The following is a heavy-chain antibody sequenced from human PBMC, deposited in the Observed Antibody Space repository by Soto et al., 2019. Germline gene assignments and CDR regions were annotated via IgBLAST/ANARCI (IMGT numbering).Heavy chain of an antibody. CDR2: INTGNDNT. V-gene: IGHV1-3*04. CDR3: ARGYDFGESVDS. J-gene: IGHJ4*02. D-gene: IGHD4-17*01. CDR1: GYSFTSYT. Sequence: ASVTVSCQPSGYSFTSYTIHWVRQAPGQRLEWMGWINTGNDNTKYSQKFQGRVTITRDTSATTAYMEVSSLTSEDTAVYYCARGYDFGESVDSWGQGTLVTVSS.